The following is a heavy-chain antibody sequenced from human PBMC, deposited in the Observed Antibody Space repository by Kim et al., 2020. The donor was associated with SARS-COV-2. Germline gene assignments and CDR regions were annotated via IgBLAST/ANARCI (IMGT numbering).Heavy chain of an antibody. CDR1: GFTFSTYG. V-gene: IGHV3-33*01. CDR3: ARDRGSYYDY. J-gene: IGHJ4*02. CDR2: IWNDGNKK. Sequence: GGSLRLSCAASGFTFSTYGMHWVRQAPGKGLEWVTIIWNDGNKKYYADSVKGRFTISRDNSKNILYLQMNSLRAEDTAVYHCARDRGSYYDYWGPGTLV. D-gene: IGHD1-26*01.